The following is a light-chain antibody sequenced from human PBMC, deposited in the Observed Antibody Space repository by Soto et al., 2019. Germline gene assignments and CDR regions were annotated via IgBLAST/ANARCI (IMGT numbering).Light chain of an antibody. CDR2: LNSDGSH. Sequence: QSVLTQSPSASASLGASVKLTCTLSSGHSSYAIAWHQQQPEKGPRYLMKLNSDGSHSKGDGIPDRFSGSSSGAERYLTISSLQSEDEADYYCCSYAGDSFIYVFGTGTKLTVL. V-gene: IGLV4-69*01. J-gene: IGLJ1*01. CDR3: CSYAGDSFIYV. CDR1: SGHSSYA.